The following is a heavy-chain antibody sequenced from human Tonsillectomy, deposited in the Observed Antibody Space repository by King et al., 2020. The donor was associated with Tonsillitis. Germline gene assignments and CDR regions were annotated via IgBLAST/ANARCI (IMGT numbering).Heavy chain of an antibody. CDR2: ISYDGSNK. Sequence: VQLVESGGGVVQPGRSLRLSCAASGFTFSSYAMHWVRQAPGKGLEWVVLISYDGSNKYHADSAKGRFTISRDNSKTTLFLQMNSLRGEDTAVYYCARGGNMVRGTDYYYYGLDVWGQGTTVTVSS. CDR1: GFTFSSYA. V-gene: IGHV3-30-3*01. J-gene: IGHJ6*02. CDR3: ARGGNMVRGTDYYYYGLDV. D-gene: IGHD3-10*01.